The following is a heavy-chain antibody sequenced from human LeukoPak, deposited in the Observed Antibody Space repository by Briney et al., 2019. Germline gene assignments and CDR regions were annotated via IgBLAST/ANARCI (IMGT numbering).Heavy chain of an antibody. D-gene: IGHD6-13*01. CDR1: GGSISSSSYY. CDR2: INHSGST. V-gene: IGHV4-39*07. Sequence: SETLSLTCTVSGGSISSSSYYWSWIRQPPGKGLEWIGEINHSGSTNYNPSLKSRVTISVDTSKNQFSLKLSSVTAADTAVYYCARGLGSSSWYFYDYWGQGTLVTVSS. J-gene: IGHJ4*02. CDR3: ARGLGSSSWYFYDY.